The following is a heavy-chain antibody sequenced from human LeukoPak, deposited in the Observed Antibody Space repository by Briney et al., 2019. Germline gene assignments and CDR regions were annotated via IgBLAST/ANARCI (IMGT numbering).Heavy chain of an antibody. D-gene: IGHD3-9*01. CDR2: ISYDGSNK. V-gene: IGHV3-30*18. CDR3: AKDSYYDILSPYYYGMDV. J-gene: IGHJ6*02. CDR1: GFTFSSYG. Sequence: GGSLRLSCAASGFTFSSYGMHWVRQAPGKGLEWVAVISYDGSNKYYADSVKGRFTISRDNSKNTLYLQMNSLKAEDTAVYYCAKDSYYDILSPYYYGMDVWGQGTTVTVSS.